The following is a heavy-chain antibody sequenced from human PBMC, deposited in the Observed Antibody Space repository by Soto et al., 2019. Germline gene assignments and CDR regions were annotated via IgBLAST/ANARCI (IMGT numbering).Heavy chain of an antibody. CDR2: INPSGGST. Sequence: ASVKVSCKASGYTFTSYYMHWVRQAPGQGLEWMGIINPSGGSTSYAQKFQGRVTMTRDTSTSTVYMELSSLRSEDTAVYYCARDLDRGEDFWSGYYFRGRGTYYYYGMDVWGQGTTVTVSS. V-gene: IGHV1-46*01. CDR3: ARDLDRGEDFWSGYYFRGRGTYYYYGMDV. CDR1: GYTFTSYY. J-gene: IGHJ6*02. D-gene: IGHD3-3*01.